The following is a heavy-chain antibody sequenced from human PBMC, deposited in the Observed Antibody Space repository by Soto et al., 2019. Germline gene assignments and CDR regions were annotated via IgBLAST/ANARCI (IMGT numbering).Heavy chain of an antibody. CDR3: ARDKSTGLFDY. CDR1: GGSISRYY. D-gene: IGHD2-8*02. Sequence: SETLSLTCTVSGGSISRYYWSWIRQPPGKGLEWIGYIYYSGSTNYNPSLKSRVTISVDTSKNQFSLKLSSVTAADTAVYYCARDKSTGLFDYWGQVSLVTVSS. V-gene: IGHV4-59*01. J-gene: IGHJ4*02. CDR2: IYYSGST.